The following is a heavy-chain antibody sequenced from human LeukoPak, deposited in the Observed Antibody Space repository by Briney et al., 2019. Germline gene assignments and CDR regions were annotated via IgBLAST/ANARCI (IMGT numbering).Heavy chain of an antibody. D-gene: IGHD3-10*02. Sequence: GGSLRLSCAASGFTFSSYAMYWVRQAPGKGLEWVALISYDGSNKYYADSVKGRFTISRDNSHNTLYLQMNSLRAEDTAVYYCARAFTWGSMFAGFDIWGQGTMVTVSS. CDR1: GFTFSSYA. V-gene: IGHV3-30-3*01. J-gene: IGHJ3*02. CDR2: ISYDGSNK. CDR3: ARAFTWGSMFAGFDI.